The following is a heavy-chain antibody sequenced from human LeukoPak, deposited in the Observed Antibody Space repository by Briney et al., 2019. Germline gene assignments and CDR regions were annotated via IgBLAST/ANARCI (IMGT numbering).Heavy chain of an antibody. Sequence: SVTVSCKASGGTFSSYAISWVRQAHGEGLERMGGIIPIFGTANYAQKFQGRVTITADESTSTAYMELSSLRSEDTAVYYCARDGHGSGSYEFYFDYWGQGTLVTVSS. CDR3: ARDGHGSGSYEFYFDY. J-gene: IGHJ4*02. D-gene: IGHD3-10*01. CDR1: GGTFSSYA. V-gene: IGHV1-69*13. CDR2: IIPIFGTA.